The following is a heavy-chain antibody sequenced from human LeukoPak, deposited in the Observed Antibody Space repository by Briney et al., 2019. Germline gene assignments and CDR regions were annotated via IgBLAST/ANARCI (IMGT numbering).Heavy chain of an antibody. V-gene: IGHV3-53*01. CDR2: IYSGGST. D-gene: IGHD2-21*02. CDR3: ARVSDYCGGDCYSGDY. J-gene: IGHJ4*02. Sequence: GGSLRLSCAVSGFTVSSNYMSWVRQAPGKGLEWVSVIYSGGSTYYADSVKGRFTISRDNSKNTLYLQMNSLRAEDTAVYYCARVSDYCGGDCYSGDYWGQGTLVTVSS. CDR1: GFTVSSNY.